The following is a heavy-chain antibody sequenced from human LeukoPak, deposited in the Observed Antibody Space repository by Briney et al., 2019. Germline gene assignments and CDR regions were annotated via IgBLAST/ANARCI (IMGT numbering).Heavy chain of an antibody. J-gene: IGHJ4*02. V-gene: IGHV4-38-2*02. CDR3: ARGHSSSWYHFDY. Sequence: SETLSLTCTVSGYSISSGFYWGWIRQPPGKGLEWIGSIYYSGSTYYNPSLKSRVTISVDTSKNQFSLKLSSVTAADTAVYYCARGHSSSWYHFDYWGQGTLVTVSS. CDR2: IYYSGST. CDR1: GYSISSGFY. D-gene: IGHD6-13*01.